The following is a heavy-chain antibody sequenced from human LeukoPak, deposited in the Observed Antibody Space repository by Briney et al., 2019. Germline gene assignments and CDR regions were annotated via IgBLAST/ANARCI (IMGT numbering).Heavy chain of an antibody. Sequence: SETLSLTCTVSGGSISSYYWSWIRQPPGKGLEWIGYIYYSGSTNYNPSLKSRVTISVDTSKNQFSLKLSSVTAADTAVYYCARLRETDIVVVTATEHDAFDIWGQGTMVTVSS. V-gene: IGHV4-59*01. CDR2: IYYSGST. D-gene: IGHD2-21*02. CDR1: GGSISSYY. CDR3: ARLRETDIVVVTATEHDAFDI. J-gene: IGHJ3*02.